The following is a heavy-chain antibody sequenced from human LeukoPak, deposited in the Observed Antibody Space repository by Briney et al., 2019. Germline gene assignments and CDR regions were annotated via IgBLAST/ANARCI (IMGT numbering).Heavy chain of an antibody. J-gene: IGHJ4*02. CDR3: ARNENSGWGYFDY. V-gene: IGHV3-23*01. CDR1: EFTFSSYA. D-gene: IGHD5-12*01. Sequence: GGSLRLSCAASEFTFSSYAVSWVRQAPGKGLEWVSVIGGSNGITFYVGSVKGRFTISRDNSKDTLYLQMNSLRAEDTAVYYCARNENSGWGYFDYWGQGTLVTVSS. CDR2: IGGSNGIT.